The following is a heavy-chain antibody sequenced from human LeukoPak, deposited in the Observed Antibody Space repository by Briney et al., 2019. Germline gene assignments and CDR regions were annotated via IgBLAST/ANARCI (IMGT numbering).Heavy chain of an antibody. Sequence: PGGSLRLSCAASGFTFSNYWMGWVRQTPGKGLEWVANIKQDESEKYYVDSVKGRFTISRDNARNSMYLQMNSLRAEDTAMYYCARQYYCSGGICSLDHWGQGTLVTVSS. CDR3: ARQYYCSGGICSLDH. CDR2: IKQDESEK. CDR1: GFTFSNYW. V-gene: IGHV3-7*01. D-gene: IGHD2-15*01. J-gene: IGHJ4*02.